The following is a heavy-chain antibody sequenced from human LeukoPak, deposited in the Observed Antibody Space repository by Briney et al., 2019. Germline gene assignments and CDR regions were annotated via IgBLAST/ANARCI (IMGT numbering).Heavy chain of an antibody. Sequence: ASVKVSCKASGYIFTNYAMHWVRQAPGQRLEWMGRINAGNGDTKHSQKFQGRVTITRDTSASTAYMELSSLRSDDTAVYYCARESSSFYFFGMDVWGQGTTVTVSS. D-gene: IGHD3-16*02. CDR3: ARESSSFYFFGMDV. V-gene: IGHV1-3*01. CDR2: INAGNGDT. CDR1: GYIFTNYA. J-gene: IGHJ6*02.